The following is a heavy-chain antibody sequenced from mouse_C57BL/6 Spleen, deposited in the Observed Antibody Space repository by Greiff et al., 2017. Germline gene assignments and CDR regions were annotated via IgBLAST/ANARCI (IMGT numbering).Heavy chain of an antibody. D-gene: IGHD1-1*01. CDR3: TRDYYGSSCHYAMDY. Sequence: EVQVVESGEGLVKPGGSLKLSCAASGFTFSSYAMSWVRQTPEKRLEWVAYISSGGDYIYYADTVKGRFTISRDNARNTLYLQMSSLKSEDTAMYYCTRDYYGSSCHYAMDYWGQGTSVTASS. CDR1: GFTFSSYA. CDR2: ISSGGDYI. V-gene: IGHV5-9-1*02. J-gene: IGHJ4*01.